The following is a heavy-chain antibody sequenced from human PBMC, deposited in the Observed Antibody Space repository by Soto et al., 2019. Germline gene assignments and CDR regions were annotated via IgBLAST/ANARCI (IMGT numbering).Heavy chain of an antibody. V-gene: IGHV3-49*04. D-gene: IGHD3-22*01. CDR2: IRSKAYGGTT. CDR1: GFTFGDYA. CDR3: TRTGPNYYDSSGYYYVDAFDI. Sequence: GGSLRLSCTASGFTFGDYAMSWVRQAPGKGLEWVGFIRSKAYGGTTEYAASVKGRFTISRDDSKSIAYLQMNSLKTEDTAVYYCTRTGPNYYDSSGYYYVDAFDIWGQGTMVTVSS. J-gene: IGHJ3*02.